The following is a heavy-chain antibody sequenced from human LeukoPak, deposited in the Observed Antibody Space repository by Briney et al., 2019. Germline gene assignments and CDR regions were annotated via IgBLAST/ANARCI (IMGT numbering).Heavy chain of an antibody. V-gene: IGHV1-2*06. J-gene: IGHJ4*02. CDR3: ARDPDGSSSSCYDGG. Sequence: ASVKVSCTASGYTFTGYYMHWVRQAPGQGLEWMGRINPNSGGTNYAQKFQGRVTMTRDTSISTAYMERSRLRSDGTAVYYCARDPDGSSSSCYDGGWGQGTLVTVSS. CDR1: GYTFTGYY. CDR2: INPNSGGT. D-gene: IGHD2-2*01.